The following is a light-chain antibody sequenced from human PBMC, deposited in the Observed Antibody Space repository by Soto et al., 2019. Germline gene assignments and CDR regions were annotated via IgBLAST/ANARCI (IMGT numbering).Light chain of an antibody. J-gene: IGKJ4*01. Sequence: EIVLTQSPGTLSLSPGEGGTLSCRASQSVSSNHLAWYQQKPGQAPRLLIYRASLRATGIPDRFSGSGSGTDFTLTISRLEPEDFVVYYCQQYGSSPLTFGGGTKVEIK. CDR3: QQYGSSPLT. CDR2: RAS. CDR1: QSVSSNH. V-gene: IGKV3-20*01.